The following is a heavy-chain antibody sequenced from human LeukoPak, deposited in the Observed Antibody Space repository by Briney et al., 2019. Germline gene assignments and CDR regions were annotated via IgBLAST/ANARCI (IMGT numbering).Heavy chain of an antibody. V-gene: IGHV5-51*01. D-gene: IGHD4-23*01. J-gene: IGHJ3*02. CDR1: GYSFTSYW. CDR2: IYPGDSDT. Sequence: GESLKISCKGPGYSFTSYWIGWVRQMPGKGLEWMGIIYPGDSDTRYSPSFQGQVTISADKSISTAYLQWSSLKASDTAMYYCARQDYGGNSVPDAFDIWGQGTMVTVSS. CDR3: ARQDYGGNSVPDAFDI.